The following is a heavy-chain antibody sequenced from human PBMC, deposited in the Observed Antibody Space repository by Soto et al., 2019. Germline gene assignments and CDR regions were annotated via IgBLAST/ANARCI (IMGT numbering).Heavy chain of an antibody. CDR1: GGSFSGYY. CDR3: ARGARYCSSTSCHNWFDP. J-gene: IGHJ5*02. Sequence: QVQLQQWGAGLLKPSETLSLTCAVYGGSFSGYYWSWIRQPPGKGLEWIGEINHSGSTNYNPSLKSRVTISVDTSKNQFSLKLSSVTAADTAVYYCARGARYCSSTSCHNWFDPWGQGILVTVSS. CDR2: INHSGST. D-gene: IGHD2-2*01. V-gene: IGHV4-34*01.